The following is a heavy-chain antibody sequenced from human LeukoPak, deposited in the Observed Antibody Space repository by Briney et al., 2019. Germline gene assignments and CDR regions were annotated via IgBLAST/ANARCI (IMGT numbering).Heavy chain of an antibody. J-gene: IGHJ6*03. CDR1: GFTVSSNY. CDR2: IYSGGSI. D-gene: IGHD3-3*01. V-gene: IGHV3-53*01. Sequence: TGGSLRLSCAASGFTVSSNYMSWVRQAPGKGLEWVSVIYSGGSIYYADSVKGRFTISRDNSKNTLYIQMNSLRAEDTAVYYCARGSDYDFWSGYYMDVWGKGTTVTVSS. CDR3: ARGSDYDFWSGYYMDV.